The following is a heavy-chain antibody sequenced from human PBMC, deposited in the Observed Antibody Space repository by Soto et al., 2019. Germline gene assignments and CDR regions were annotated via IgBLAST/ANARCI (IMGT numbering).Heavy chain of an antibody. D-gene: IGHD4-4*01. J-gene: IGHJ6*02. CDR1: GFRFSTYD. CDR3: VRQAKLTTVTANVGYYYGLDV. CDR2: MSGSGSGT. V-gene: IGHV3-23*01. Sequence: DVQLLESGGGLVQPGGSLRLSCAASGFRFSTYDMSWVRQAPGKGLEWVSVMSGSGSGTYYADSVKGRFTISRDNSKNTLDLQMNSLRVEDTGVYYCVRQAKLTTVTANVGYYYGLDVWGQGTTVTVSS.